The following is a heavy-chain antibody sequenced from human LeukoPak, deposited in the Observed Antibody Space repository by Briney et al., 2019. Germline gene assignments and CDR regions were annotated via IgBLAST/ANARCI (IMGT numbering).Heavy chain of an antibody. CDR3: ARVRYYFDY. J-gene: IGHJ4*02. CDR1: GGSFSGYY. V-gene: IGHV4-34*01. CDR2: INHSGST. Sequence: PSETLSLTCAVYGGSFSGYYWSWIRQPPGKGLEWIGEINHSGSTNYNPSLKSRDTISVDTSKNQFSLKLSSVTAADTAVYYCARVRYYFDYWGQGTLVTVSS.